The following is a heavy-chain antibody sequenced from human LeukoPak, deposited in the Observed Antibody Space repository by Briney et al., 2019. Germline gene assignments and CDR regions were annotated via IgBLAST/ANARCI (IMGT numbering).Heavy chain of an antibody. D-gene: IGHD4-23*01. J-gene: IGHJ4*02. CDR2: ISGGGETR. CDR3: ARDPNGRNVPFDY. V-gene: IGHV3-48*03. CDR1: GFTFNTYE. Sequence: GGSLRLSCAASGFTFNTYEMNWVRQAPGKGLEWVSYISGGGETRYYADSVKGRFTISRDNGKNSLYLQMNSLRVEDTAVYYCARDPNGRNVPFDYWGLGTPVTVSS.